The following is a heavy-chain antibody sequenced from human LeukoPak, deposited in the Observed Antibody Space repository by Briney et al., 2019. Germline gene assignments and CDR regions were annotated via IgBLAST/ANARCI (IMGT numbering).Heavy chain of an antibody. CDR3: ARVAESSGYSGQFDY. CDR2: MNPNSGNP. D-gene: IGHD3-22*01. J-gene: IGHJ4*02. Sequence: ASVTVSCTASGYTFTSYDINWVRQATGQGLEWMGWMNPNSGNPGYAQKFPGRVTMTRNTSISTAYMELSSLRSEDTAVYYCARVAESSGYSGQFDYWGQGTLVTVSS. V-gene: IGHV1-8*01. CDR1: GYTFTSYD.